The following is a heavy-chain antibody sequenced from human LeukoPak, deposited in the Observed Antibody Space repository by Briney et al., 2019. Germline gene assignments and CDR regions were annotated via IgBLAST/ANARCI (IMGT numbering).Heavy chain of an antibody. CDR2: INKDGGEK. CDR1: GFTFSSYW. J-gene: IGHJ4*02. V-gene: IGHV3-7*03. Sequence: GGSLRLSCAASGFTFSSYWMSWVRQAPGKGLEWVANINKDGGEKYYVDSVKGRFTISRDDAKNSLYLQMNSLRADDTAVYYCVKDSPPRYSGSPPAYWGQGTLVTVSS. CDR3: VKDSPPRYSGSPPAY. D-gene: IGHD1-26*01.